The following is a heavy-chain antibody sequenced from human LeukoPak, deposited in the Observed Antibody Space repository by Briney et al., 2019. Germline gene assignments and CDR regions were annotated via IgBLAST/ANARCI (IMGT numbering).Heavy chain of an antibody. CDR1: GFTFSSYS. CDR2: ISSNGGST. J-gene: IGHJ4*02. D-gene: IGHD6-19*01. V-gene: IGHV3-64*01. Sequence: GGSLRLSCAASGFTFSSYSMNWVRQAPGKGLEYVSGISSNGGSTYYANSVKGRFTISRDNSKNTLYLQMGSLRAEDMAVYYCARVAKQWLVQYYFDYWGQGTLVTVSS. CDR3: ARVAKQWLVQYYFDY.